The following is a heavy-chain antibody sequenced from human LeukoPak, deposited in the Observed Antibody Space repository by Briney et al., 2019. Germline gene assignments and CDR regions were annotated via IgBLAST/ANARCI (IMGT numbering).Heavy chain of an antibody. CDR3: ATDRAYFDSRGGLDY. CDR1: GFTFSSYG. J-gene: IGHJ4*02. Sequence: GGSLRLSCEASGFTFSSYGMHWVRQAPGKGLEWGAFIRYDGSNKYYADSVKGRFTISRDNSKNTLYLQMNSLRAEDTAIYYCATDRAYFDSRGGLDYWGQGTLVTVSS. V-gene: IGHV3-30*02. CDR2: IRYDGSNK. D-gene: IGHD3-22*01.